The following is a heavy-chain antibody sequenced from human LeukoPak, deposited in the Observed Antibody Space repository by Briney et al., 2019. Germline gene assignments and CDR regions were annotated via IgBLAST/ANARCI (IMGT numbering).Heavy chain of an antibody. V-gene: IGHV1-18*01. Sequence: GASVKVSCKASGYTFTSYGISWVRQAPGQGLEWMGWISAYNGNTNCAQKLQGRVTMTTDTSTSTAYTELRSLRSDDTAVYYCARVEVGAYDAFDIWGQGTMVTVSS. D-gene: IGHD1-26*01. CDR2: ISAYNGNT. J-gene: IGHJ3*02. CDR1: GYTFTSYG. CDR3: ARVEVGAYDAFDI.